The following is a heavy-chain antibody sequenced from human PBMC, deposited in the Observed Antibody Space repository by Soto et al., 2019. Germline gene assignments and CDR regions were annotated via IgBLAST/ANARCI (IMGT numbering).Heavy chain of an antibody. V-gene: IGHV1-18*01. D-gene: IGHD3-3*01. CDR3: ARDGPTPSDFWSGYYPNYYYYYGMDV. Sequence: ASVKVSCKASGYTFTSYGISWVRQAPGQGLEWMGWISAYNGNTNYAQKLQGRVTMTTDTSTSTAYMELRSLRSDDTAVYYCARDGPTPSDFWSGYYPNYYYYYGMDVWGQGTTVTVSS. J-gene: IGHJ6*02. CDR1: GYTFTSYG. CDR2: ISAYNGNT.